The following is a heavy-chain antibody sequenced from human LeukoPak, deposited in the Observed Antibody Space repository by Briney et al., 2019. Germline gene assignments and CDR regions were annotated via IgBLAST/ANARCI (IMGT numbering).Heavy chain of an antibody. CDR2: IYYSGST. CDR1: GGSISSYY. J-gene: IGHJ6*02. CDR3: ATRPSSSWYYGMDV. V-gene: IGHV4-59*08. D-gene: IGHD6-13*01. Sequence: SETLSLTCTVSGGSISSYYWSWIRQPPGKGLEWIGYIYYSGSTNYNPSLKSRVTISADTSKKQFSLKLSSVTAADTAVYYCATRPSSSWYYGMDVWGQGTTVTVSS.